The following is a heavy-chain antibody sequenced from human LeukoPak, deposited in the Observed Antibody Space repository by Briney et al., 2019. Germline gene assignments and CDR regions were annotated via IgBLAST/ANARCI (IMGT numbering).Heavy chain of an antibody. CDR1: GDSISSGDYY. Sequence: SETLSLTCTVSGDSISSGDYYWSWIRQPAGKGLEWIGRISSSGSTNYNPSLKSRVTISVDTSKNQFSLKLSSVTAADTAVYYCARASRWEHDAFDIWGQGTMVTVSS. J-gene: IGHJ3*02. V-gene: IGHV4-61*02. CDR2: ISSSGST. D-gene: IGHD4-23*01. CDR3: ARASRWEHDAFDI.